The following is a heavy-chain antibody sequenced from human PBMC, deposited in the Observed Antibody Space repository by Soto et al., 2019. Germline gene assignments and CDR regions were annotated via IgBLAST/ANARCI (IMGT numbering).Heavy chain of an antibody. Sequence: QVQLVQSGAEVKEPGGSVKVSCKASGYTFARYGINWVRQAPGQGHEWMGWISGYNGNTKYSQKFQGRVTVTTDTSTGTGYMELRSLRSDDTAVYYCARDGILGTTQGSWFDPWGQGTLVTVSS. CDR1: GYTFARYG. J-gene: IGHJ5*02. V-gene: IGHV1-18*01. CDR3: ARDGILGTTQGSWFDP. CDR2: ISGYNGNT. D-gene: IGHD1-26*01.